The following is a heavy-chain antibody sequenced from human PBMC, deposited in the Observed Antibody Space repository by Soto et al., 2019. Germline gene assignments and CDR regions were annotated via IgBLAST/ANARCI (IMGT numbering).Heavy chain of an antibody. V-gene: IGHV1-69*05. CDR3: ARDEYGDYWD. D-gene: IGHD4-17*01. CDR2: IIPIFGTA. CDR1: GGTFSSYA. Sequence: SVKVSCKASGGTFSSYAISWVRQAPGQGLEWMGGIIPIFGTANYAQKFQGRVTMTTDTSTSTAYMELRSLRSDDTAVYYCARDEYGDYWDWGQGTLVTVSS. J-gene: IGHJ4*02.